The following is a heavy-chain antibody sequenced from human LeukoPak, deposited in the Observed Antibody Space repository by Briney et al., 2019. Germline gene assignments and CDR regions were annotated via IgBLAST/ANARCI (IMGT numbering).Heavy chain of an antibody. J-gene: IGHJ4*02. Sequence: GASVKVSRKASGGTFSSYAISWVRQAPGQGLEWMGGIIPILGIANYAQKFQGRVTITADKSTSTAYMELSSLRSEDTAVYYCAREGGYDLRFWSYYFDYWGQGTLVTVSS. V-gene: IGHV1-69*10. CDR1: GGTFSSYA. CDR3: AREGGYDLRFWSYYFDY. D-gene: IGHD5-12*01. CDR2: IIPILGIA.